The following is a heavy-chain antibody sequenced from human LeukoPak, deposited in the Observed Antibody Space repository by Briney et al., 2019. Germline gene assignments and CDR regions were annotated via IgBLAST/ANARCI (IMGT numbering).Heavy chain of an antibody. CDR1: GDTFTSFG. Sequence: SVKVSCKASGDTFTSFGISWGRQAPGHGLEWMGWFSAYNGNTNYAQKLQGRVTMTTDTSTSTAYMELRSLRSDDTAVYYCAKGSSGWLFYYYYYYMDVWGKGTTVTVSS. CDR3: AKGSSGWLFYYYYYYMDV. V-gene: IGHV1-18*01. J-gene: IGHJ6*03. CDR2: FSAYNGNT. D-gene: IGHD6-19*01.